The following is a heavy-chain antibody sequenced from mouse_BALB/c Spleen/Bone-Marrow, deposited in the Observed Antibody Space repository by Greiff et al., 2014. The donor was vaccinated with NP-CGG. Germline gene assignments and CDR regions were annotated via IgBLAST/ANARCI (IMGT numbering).Heavy chain of an antibody. CDR1: GFSLTNYG. V-gene: IGHV2-9*02. D-gene: IGHD3-2*02. J-gene: IGHJ4*01. CDR3: ARVTSSAVGAMDY. Sequence: QVQLKESGPGLVAPSQSLSITCTVSGFSLTNYGIHWVRQPPGKGLEWLGVIWAGGSANYNSAHMSRLSISKDNSKSQVFLKMISLQTDDTAMYYCARVTSSAVGAMDYWGQGTSLTVSS. CDR2: IWAGGSA.